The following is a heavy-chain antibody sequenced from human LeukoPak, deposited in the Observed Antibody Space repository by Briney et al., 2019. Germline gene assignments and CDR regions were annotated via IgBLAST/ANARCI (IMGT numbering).Heavy chain of an antibody. CDR1: GFTFSSYS. CDR3: TKERRRDDILTGSFSD. CDR2: ISSTSSTV. Sequence: GGSLRLSCAVSGFTFSSYSMTWVRQAPGKGLEWVSYISSTSSTVYYADSVKGRFTISRDNVKNSLYLQMNSLRAEDTAVYYCTKERRRDDILTGSFSDWGQGILVTVSS. D-gene: IGHD3-9*01. J-gene: IGHJ4*02. V-gene: IGHV3-48*01.